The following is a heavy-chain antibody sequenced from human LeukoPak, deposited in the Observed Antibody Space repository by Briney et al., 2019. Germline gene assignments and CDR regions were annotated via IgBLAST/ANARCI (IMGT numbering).Heavy chain of an antibody. CDR3: ATRGVVVPAVIAFDI. CDR1: GFTFSSYW. D-gene: IGHD2-2*01. CDR2: IKQDGSEK. J-gene: IGHJ3*02. Sequence: PGGSLRLSCAASGFTFSSYWMSWVRQAPGKGLEWVANIKQDGSEKYYVDSVKGRFTISRDNAKNSLYLQMNSLRAEDTAVYYCATRGVVVPAVIAFDIWGQGTMVTVSS. V-gene: IGHV3-7*01.